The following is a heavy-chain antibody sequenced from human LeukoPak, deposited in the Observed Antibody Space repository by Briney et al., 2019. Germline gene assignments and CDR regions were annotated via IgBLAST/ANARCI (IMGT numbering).Heavy chain of an antibody. Sequence: PGGSLRLSCAASGFTFSSYSMNWVRQAPGKGLEWVSSIGSSSSYIYYADSVKGRFTISRDNAKNSLYLQMNSLRAEDTAVYYCARGASGSSSSDYWGQGTLVTVSS. CDR2: IGSSSSYI. CDR1: GFTFSSYS. V-gene: IGHV3-21*01. J-gene: IGHJ4*02. D-gene: IGHD6-6*01. CDR3: ARGASGSSSSDY.